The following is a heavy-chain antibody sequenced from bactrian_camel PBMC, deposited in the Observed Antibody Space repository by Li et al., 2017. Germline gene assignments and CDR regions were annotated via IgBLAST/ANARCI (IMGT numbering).Heavy chain of an antibody. CDR3: AADYLWIGSCRDLQQYLN. J-gene: IGHJ4*01. D-gene: IGHD1*01. Sequence: VQLVESGGGSVQAGDSLRLSCAASGFTHDEYCLAWFRQTPEKGREAIADVDISGTTWVADSVKGRFTISQDNNKNTLYLQMNSLKPEDTGTYYCAADYLWIGSCRDLQQYLNWCQGTQGTVS. CDR1: GFTHDEYC. CDR2: VDISGTT. V-gene: IGHV3S55*01.